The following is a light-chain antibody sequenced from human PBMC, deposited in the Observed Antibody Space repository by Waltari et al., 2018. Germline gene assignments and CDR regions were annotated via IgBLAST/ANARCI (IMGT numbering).Light chain of an antibody. CDR2: DVN. CDR3: CSYAGSYNWV. Sequence: YQQHPGKAPQLMIYDVNRRPSGVPDRFSGSKSGNTASLTVSGLQAEDEADYYCCSYAGSYNWVFGGGTTLTVL. J-gene: IGLJ2*01. V-gene: IGLV2-11*03.